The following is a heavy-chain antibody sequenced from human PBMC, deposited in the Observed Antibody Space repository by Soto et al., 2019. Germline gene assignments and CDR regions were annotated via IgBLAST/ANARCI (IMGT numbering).Heavy chain of an antibody. J-gene: IGHJ4*02. Sequence: QITLKESGPTLVKPTQPLTLTCTFSGFSLSTSGVGVGCIRHSPGKALECLALIYWDDDKRYSPSLKSRLTITNDTSKNQVVLTMTNMDPVDTATYYCEQSTTTVNHFDYCRQGTLVTVSS. CDR3: EQSTTTVNHFDY. D-gene: IGHD4-17*01. V-gene: IGHV2-5*02. CDR2: IYWDDDK. CDR1: GFSLSTSGVG.